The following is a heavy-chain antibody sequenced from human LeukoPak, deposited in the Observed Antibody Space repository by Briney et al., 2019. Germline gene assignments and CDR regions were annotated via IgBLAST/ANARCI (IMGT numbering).Heavy chain of an antibody. V-gene: IGHV3-7*01. D-gene: IGHD5-24*01. CDR1: GFTFSSYW. CDR3: ARDRDGYNSQAGWFDP. J-gene: IGHJ5*02. Sequence: GGSLRLSCAASGFTFSSYWMSWVRQAPGKGLEWVANIKQDGSEKYYVDSVKGRFTISRDNAKNSLYLQMNSLRAEDTAVYYCARDRDGYNSQAGWFDPWGQGTLVTVSS. CDR2: IKQDGSEK.